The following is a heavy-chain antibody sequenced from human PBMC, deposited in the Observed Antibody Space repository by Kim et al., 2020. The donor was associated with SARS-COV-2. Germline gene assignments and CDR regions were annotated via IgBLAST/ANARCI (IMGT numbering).Heavy chain of an antibody. J-gene: IGHJ6*02. CDR3: ARNNMVIFYYGMDV. CDR1: GFTFSSYW. D-gene: IGHD5-18*01. CDR2: IKQDGSEK. V-gene: IGHV3-7*01. Sequence: GGSLRLSCAASGFTFSSYWMSWVRQAPGKGLEWVANIKQDGSEKYYVDSVKGRFTISRDNAKNSLYLQMNSLRAEDTAVYYCARNNMVIFYYGMDVWGQGTTVTVSS.